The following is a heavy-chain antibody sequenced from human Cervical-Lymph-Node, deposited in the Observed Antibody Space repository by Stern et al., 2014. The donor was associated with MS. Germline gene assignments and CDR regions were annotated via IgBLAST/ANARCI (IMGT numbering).Heavy chain of an antibody. Sequence: MQLVESGPGLVKPSGTLSLTCAVSDGSISSSNWWTWVRQPPGKGLEWIGEIYHSGSTNYNPSLKSRVTMSVDKSKNQFSLRLSSVTAADTAVYYCAKMGVTDTFWYFDLWGRGTLVTVSS. CDR1: DGSISSSNW. D-gene: IGHD2-21*02. J-gene: IGHJ2*01. V-gene: IGHV4-4*02. CDR3: AKMGVTDTFWYFDL. CDR2: IYHSGST.